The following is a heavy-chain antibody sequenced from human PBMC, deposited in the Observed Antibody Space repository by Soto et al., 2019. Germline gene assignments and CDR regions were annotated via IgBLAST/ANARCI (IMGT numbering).Heavy chain of an antibody. J-gene: IGHJ5*02. Sequence: EVQLLESGGGLVQPGESLRLSCAASGFTFSSYAMTWVRQAPGKGLEWVSSISGSGDYTYFADSVKGRFTISRDNSDDTLYLQKSSLRVEETAVYYCADGSRSHRPGWFDHWGQGTLVTVSS. CDR2: ISGSGDYT. CDR1: GFTFSSYA. V-gene: IGHV3-23*01. D-gene: IGHD3-10*01. CDR3: ADGSRSHRPGWFDH.